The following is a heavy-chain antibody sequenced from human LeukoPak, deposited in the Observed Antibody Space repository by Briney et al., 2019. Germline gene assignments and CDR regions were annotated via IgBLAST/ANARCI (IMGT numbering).Heavy chain of an antibody. Sequence: GGSLRLSCAASGFTFSSYAMSWVRQAPGKGLEWVSAISGSGGSTYYADSVKGRFIISGDTSKNTLYLQMNSLRAEDTAVYYCAKDEGDWYFDLWGRGTLVTVSS. V-gene: IGHV3-23*01. CDR3: AKDEGDWYFDL. J-gene: IGHJ2*01. CDR2: ISGSGGST. CDR1: GFTFSSYA.